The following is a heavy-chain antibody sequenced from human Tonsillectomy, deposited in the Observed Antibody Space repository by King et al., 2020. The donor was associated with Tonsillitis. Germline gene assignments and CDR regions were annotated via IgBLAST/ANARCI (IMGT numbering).Heavy chain of an antibody. Sequence: VQLMESGGGLVQPGGSLRLSCAASGFTFSSYAMSWVRQAPGKGLEWVSGISGSGGSTYYADSVKGRFTISRDNSKNTLYLQMNSLRAEDTAVYYCAKTPWVRGVAPVDYWGQGTLVTVSS. CDR2: ISGSGGST. CDR3: AKTPWVRGVAPVDY. CDR1: GFTFSSYA. J-gene: IGHJ4*02. V-gene: IGHV3-23*01. D-gene: IGHD3-10*01.